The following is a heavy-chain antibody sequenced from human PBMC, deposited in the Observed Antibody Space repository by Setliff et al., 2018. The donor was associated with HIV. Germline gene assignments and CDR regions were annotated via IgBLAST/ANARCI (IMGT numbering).Heavy chain of an antibody. Sequence: SETLSLTCTVSTDSLSSSTNHWGWIRQPPGKGLEWIGNINYGGAPYYNPSLKSRVTISIDTSKSQFSLKPTSVIAADTAVYFCARDPHYFDTSGYYSYFYFDYWGHGTLVTVSS. J-gene: IGHJ4*01. D-gene: IGHD3-22*01. CDR3: ARDPHYFDTSGYYSYFYFDY. CDR2: INYGGAP. CDR1: TDSLSSSTNH. V-gene: IGHV4-39*07.